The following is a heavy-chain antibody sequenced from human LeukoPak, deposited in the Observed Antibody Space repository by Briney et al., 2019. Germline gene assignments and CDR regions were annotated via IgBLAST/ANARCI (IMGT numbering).Heavy chain of an antibody. V-gene: IGHV1-69*06. Sequence: SVKVSCKVSGDTFTNYAFSWVRQAPGQGLEWMGSILPIFGTTDLPRKFQGRVTITADTSTTTAYMELTSLKSEDTALYYCAAYSTSPNLDYWGQATLVTVSS. CDR2: ILPIFGTT. CDR1: GDTFTNYA. D-gene: IGHD6-13*01. J-gene: IGHJ4*02. CDR3: AAYSTSPNLDY.